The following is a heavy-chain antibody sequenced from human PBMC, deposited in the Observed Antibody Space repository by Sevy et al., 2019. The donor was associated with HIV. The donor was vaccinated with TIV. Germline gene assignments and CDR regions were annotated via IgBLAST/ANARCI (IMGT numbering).Heavy chain of an antibody. D-gene: IGHD3-22*01. CDR1: GYTFTSYD. V-gene: IGHV1-8*02. CDR2: MNPNTGNT. J-gene: IGHJ5*02. Sequence: ASVKVSCKASGYTFTSYDINWVRQATGQGLEWMGWMNPNTGNTGYAQKFQGRVTMTRDTSTSTAYMELRSLRSDDTAIYYCTRVRALNYYDTSVSMAYNWFDPWGQGTLVTVSS. CDR3: TRVRALNYYDTSVSMAYNWFDP.